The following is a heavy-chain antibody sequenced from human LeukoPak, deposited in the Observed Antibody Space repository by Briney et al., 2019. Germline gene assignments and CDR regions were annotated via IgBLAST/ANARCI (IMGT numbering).Heavy chain of an antibody. CDR2: IYYSGST. CDR1: GGSISSSSYY. J-gene: IGHJ5*02. V-gene: IGHV4-39*01. Sequence: SETLSLTCAVSGGSISSSSYYWDWIRQPPGKGLEWIASIYYSGSTYYNPSLKSRVTISVDTSKNQFSLKLSSVTAADTAVYYCARRPSQYCSGGSCYGLNWFDPWGQGTLVTVSS. D-gene: IGHD2-15*01. CDR3: ARRPSQYCSGGSCYGLNWFDP.